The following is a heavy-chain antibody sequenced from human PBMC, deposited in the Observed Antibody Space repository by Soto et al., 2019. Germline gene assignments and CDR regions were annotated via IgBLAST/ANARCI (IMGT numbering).Heavy chain of an antibody. CDR2: IYYSGRT. Sequence: SETLSLTCTGSCGSSSSGGYYWTWIRQHPGKGLEWIGCIYYSGRTYYNPSLKSRVTISVDTSKRQFSLKLSSVTAADTAIYYCARTKDYSSSLDYWGQGALVTVSS. D-gene: IGHD6-6*01. V-gene: IGHV4-31*03. CDR1: CGSSSSGGYY. CDR3: ARTKDYSSSLDY. J-gene: IGHJ4*02.